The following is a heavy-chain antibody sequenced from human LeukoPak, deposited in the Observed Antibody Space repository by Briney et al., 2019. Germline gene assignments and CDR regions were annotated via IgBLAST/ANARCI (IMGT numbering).Heavy chain of an antibody. CDR1: GHTFISYA. CDR2: VSGSGGST. V-gene: IGHV3-23*01. Sequence: TGGSLRLSCAASGHTFISYAMSWVRQAPGKGLEWVSAVSGSGGSTYYADSVKGRFTVSRDNSKDTLYLQMNSLRAEDTAVYYCARERTFDYWGQETLVTVSS. J-gene: IGHJ4*02. CDR3: ARERTFDY.